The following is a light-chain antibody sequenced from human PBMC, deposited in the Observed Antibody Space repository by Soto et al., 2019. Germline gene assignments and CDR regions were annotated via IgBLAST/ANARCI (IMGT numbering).Light chain of an antibody. CDR3: QQYNSYST. Sequence: IPLHKSPSSLSASVGDRVTITCQASQDISNYLNWYQQKPGKAPKLLIYDASNLETGVPSRFSGSGSGTEFTLTISSLQPDDFATYYCQQYNSYSTFGQGTKVDIK. V-gene: IGKV1-33*01. CDR1: QDISNY. J-gene: IGKJ1*01. CDR2: DAS.